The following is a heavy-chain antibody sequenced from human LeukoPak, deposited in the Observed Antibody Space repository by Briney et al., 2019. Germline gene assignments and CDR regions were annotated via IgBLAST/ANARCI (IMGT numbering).Heavy chain of an antibody. V-gene: IGHV1-69*05. CDR3: ASDRHYYDSSGYSVH. J-gene: IGHJ4*02. D-gene: IGHD3-22*01. CDR1: GGTFSSYA. CDR2: IIPIFGTA. Sequence: ASVKVSCKASGGTFSSYAISWVQQAPGQGLEWMGGIIPIFGTANYAQKFQGRVTITTDESTSTAYMELSSLRSEYTAVYYCASDRHYYDSSGYSVHWGQGTLVTVSS.